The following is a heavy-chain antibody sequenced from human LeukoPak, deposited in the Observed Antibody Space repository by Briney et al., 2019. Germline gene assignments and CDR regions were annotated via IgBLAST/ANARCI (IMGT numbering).Heavy chain of an antibody. CDR2: IIPILGIA. D-gene: IGHD4-23*01. CDR1: GGTFSSYA. J-gene: IGHJ6*02. V-gene: IGHV1-69*04. CDR3: ASGGNSAYGMDV. Sequence: SVKVSCKASGGTFSSYAISWVRQAPGQGLEWMGRIIPILGIANYAQKFQGRVTITADKSTSTAYMELSSLRSEDTAVYYCASGGNSAYGMDVWGQGPRSPSP.